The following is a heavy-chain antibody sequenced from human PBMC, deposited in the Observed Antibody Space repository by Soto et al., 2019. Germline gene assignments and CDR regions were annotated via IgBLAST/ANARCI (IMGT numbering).Heavy chain of an antibody. CDR1: GGTFSSYA. CDR2: IIPIFGTA. Sequence: ASVKVSCKASGGTFSSYAISWVRQAPGQGLEWMGGIIPIFGTANYAQKFQGRVTITADESTSTAYTELSSLRSEDTAVYYCATQGLPNYHYSRLDVWGQGTTVTVSS. J-gene: IGHJ6*02. CDR3: ATQGLPNYHYSRLDV. D-gene: IGHD5-18*01. V-gene: IGHV1-69*13.